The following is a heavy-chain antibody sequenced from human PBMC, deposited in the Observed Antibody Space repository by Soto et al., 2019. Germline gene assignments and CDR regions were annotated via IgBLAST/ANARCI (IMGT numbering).Heavy chain of an antibody. CDR1: GFTFTSYD. V-gene: IGHV3-48*03. J-gene: IGHJ4*02. Sequence: EVQLVESGGGLVQPGGSLRLSCAASGFTFTSYDMNWVRQAPGKGLEWISYISSSGDNINYADSLKGRFTVSRDNAENSLFLQMNSLRAEDTAVYYCARGTIVGATITYWGQGTLVTVSS. CDR2: ISSSGDNI. D-gene: IGHD1-26*01. CDR3: ARGTIVGATITY.